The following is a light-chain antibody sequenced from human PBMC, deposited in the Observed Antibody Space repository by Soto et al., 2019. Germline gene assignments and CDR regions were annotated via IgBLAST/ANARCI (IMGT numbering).Light chain of an antibody. CDR3: QQSYSTPRT. CDR1: QSISSY. CDR2: AAS. V-gene: IGKV1-39*01. J-gene: IGKJ1*01. Sequence: DIQMTQSPSSLSASVGDRVTITCRASQSISSYLNWYQQKPGKAPKLLIYAASSLQSGVPSRFSGSGSGTDFTLTISSLQPEDFATYYCQQSYSTPRTFGNATKV.